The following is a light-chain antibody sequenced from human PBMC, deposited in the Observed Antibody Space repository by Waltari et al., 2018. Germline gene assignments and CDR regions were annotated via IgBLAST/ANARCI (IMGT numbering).Light chain of an antibody. CDR1: SSDVGNFNL. Sequence: QSALTQPASVSGSPGQSITIPCPGTSSDVGNFNLVPWYQQHPGKVPKLIIYEVSKRPSGVSNHFSGSKSGNTASLTISGLRAEDEADYYCCSYAGSRTYVFGTGTKVTVL. J-gene: IGLJ1*01. CDR3: CSYAGSRTYV. V-gene: IGLV2-23*02. CDR2: EVS.